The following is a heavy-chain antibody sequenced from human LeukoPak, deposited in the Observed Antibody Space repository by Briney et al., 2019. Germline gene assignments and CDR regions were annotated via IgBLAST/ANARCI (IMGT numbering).Heavy chain of an antibody. J-gene: IGHJ4*02. CDR1: GFTFTDYW. CDR2: ISSTSSYM. CDR3: ARLYSGSYPDY. V-gene: IGHV3-21*01. D-gene: IGHD1-26*01. Sequence: GGSLRLSCEVSGFTFTDYWMNWVRQAPGKGLEWVSSISSTSSYMYYADSVRGRFTISRDNAKNSLYLQMTSLSAEDTAVYYCARLYSGSYPDYWGQGTLVTVSS.